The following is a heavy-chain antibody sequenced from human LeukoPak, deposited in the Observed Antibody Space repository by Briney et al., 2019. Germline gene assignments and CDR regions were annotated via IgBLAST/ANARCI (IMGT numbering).Heavy chain of an antibody. CDR3: ATYGSAAFFDN. J-gene: IGHJ4*02. CDR1: GDSVRNRLYY. D-gene: IGHD4-17*01. Sequence: SETLSLTCSVSGDSVRNRLYYWGWVRQTPGEGLEWIGSMYYTGTSYYNPSLRSRVTISVDTSKNHFSLRLTALTATDTAIYYRATYGSAAFFDNWGQGTLVTVSS. CDR2: MYYTGTS. V-gene: IGHV4-39*02.